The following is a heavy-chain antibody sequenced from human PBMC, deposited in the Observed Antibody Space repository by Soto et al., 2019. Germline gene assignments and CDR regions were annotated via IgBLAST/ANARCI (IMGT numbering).Heavy chain of an antibody. CDR3: TTDYTIFGVVISPLDYYGMDV. CDR1: GFTFSNAW. J-gene: IGHJ6*02. CDR2: IKSKTDGGTT. D-gene: IGHD3-3*01. Sequence: GGSLRLSCAASGFTFSNAWMNWVRQAPGKGLEWVGRIKSKTDGGTTDYAAPVKGRFTISRDDSKNTLYLQMNSLKTEDTAVYYCTTDYTIFGVVISPLDYYGMDVWGQGTTVTVSS. V-gene: IGHV3-15*07.